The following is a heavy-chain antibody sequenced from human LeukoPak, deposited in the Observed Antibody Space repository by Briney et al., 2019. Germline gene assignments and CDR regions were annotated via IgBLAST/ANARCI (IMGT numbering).Heavy chain of an antibody. V-gene: IGHV1-2*02. CDR2: INPNSGGT. Sequence: ASVKVSCKALGYTFTGYYMHWVRQAPGQGLEWMGWINPNSGGTNYAQKFQGRVTMTRDTSISTAYMELSRLRSDDTAVYYCARVEYYDSSGYYFWGQGTLVTVSS. J-gene: IGHJ4*02. CDR3: ARVEYYDSSGYYF. CDR1: GYTFTGYY. D-gene: IGHD3-22*01.